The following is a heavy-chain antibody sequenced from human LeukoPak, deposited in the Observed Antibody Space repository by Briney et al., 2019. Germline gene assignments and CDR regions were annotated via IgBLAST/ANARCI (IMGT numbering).Heavy chain of an antibody. V-gene: IGHV1-46*01. CDR1: GYTFTSYY. CDR3: ARAASWIGELSKIPFDY. Sequence: ASVKVSCKASGYTFTSYYMHWVRQAPGQGLEWMGIINPSGGSTSYAQKFQGRVTMTRDTSTSTVYMELSSLRSEDTAVYYCARAASWIGELSKIPFDYWGQGTLVTVSS. D-gene: IGHD3-10*01. CDR2: INPSGGST. J-gene: IGHJ4*02.